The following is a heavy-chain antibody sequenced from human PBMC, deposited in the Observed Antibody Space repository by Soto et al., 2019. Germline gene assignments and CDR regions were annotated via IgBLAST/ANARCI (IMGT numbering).Heavy chain of an antibody. J-gene: IGHJ4*02. D-gene: IGHD3-22*01. V-gene: IGHV3-7*03. CDR2: IKQDGSEK. CDR3: ARDGPAITMIVVGIFHY. Sequence: EVQLVESGGGLVQPGGSLRLSCAASGFTFSTYWMSWVRQAPGKGLEWVANIKQDGSEKYYVDSVKRRFTISRDNAKNSLYLQMNSLRAEDTAVYYCARDGPAITMIVVGIFHYWGQGTLVTVSS. CDR1: GFTFSTYW.